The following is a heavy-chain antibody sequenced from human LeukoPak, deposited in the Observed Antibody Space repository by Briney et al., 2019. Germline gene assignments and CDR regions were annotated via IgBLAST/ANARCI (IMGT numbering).Heavy chain of an antibody. CDR2: IYSGGDT. Sequence: GGSLRLSCAASGFSVSSNYMSWVRQAPGKGLEWVSVIYSGGDTHYADSVKGRFTISRDNSKNTLYLQMNSLRAEDTAVYYCARGGTYYYDSSGYYLSLDDAFDIWGQGTMVTVSS. V-gene: IGHV3-66*02. J-gene: IGHJ3*02. CDR3: ARGGTYYYDSSGYYLSLDDAFDI. CDR1: GFSVSSNY. D-gene: IGHD3-22*01.